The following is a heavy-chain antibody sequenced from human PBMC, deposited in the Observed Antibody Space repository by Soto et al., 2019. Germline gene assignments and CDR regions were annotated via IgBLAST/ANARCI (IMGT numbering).Heavy chain of an antibody. CDR1: GFTFSSYG. V-gene: IGHV3-33*01. CDR3: ARGDYWNYVLALDY. J-gene: IGHJ4*02. CDR2: IWYDGSNK. Sequence: HPGGSLRLSCAASGFTFSSYGMHWVRQAPGKGLEWVAVIWYDGSNKYYADSVKGRFTISRDNSKNTLYLQMNSLRAEDTAVYYCARGDYWNYVLALDYWGQGTLVTVSS. D-gene: IGHD1-7*01.